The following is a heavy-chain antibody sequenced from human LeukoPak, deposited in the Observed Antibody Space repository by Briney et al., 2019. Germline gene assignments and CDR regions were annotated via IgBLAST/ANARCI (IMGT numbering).Heavy chain of an antibody. CDR2: IYYSGSS. J-gene: IGHJ4*02. CDR3: ARGGFLEGHRLLDY. V-gene: IGHV4-59*02. D-gene: IGHD3-3*01. CDR1: GVSVTTYY. Sequence: SETLSLTCAVSGVSVTTYYWSWIRQPPGKGLEWIGNIYYSGSSHYNPSLRSRVTISLDTSKNQLSLKLTSVTAADTAVYYCARGGFLEGHRLLDYWGQGTLVSVSS.